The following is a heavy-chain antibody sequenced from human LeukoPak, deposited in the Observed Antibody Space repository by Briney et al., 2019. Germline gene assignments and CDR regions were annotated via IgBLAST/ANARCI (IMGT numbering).Heavy chain of an antibody. Sequence: SETLSLTCTVSGYSISSGYYWGWIRPPPGKGLEWIGRIYHSGSTYYNPSLKRRVTISVDTSKNQFSLKLSSVTAADTAVYYCAVTWNADRTFAPWGQGSLVTVS. J-gene: IGHJ5*02. CDR3: AVTWNADRTFAP. CDR1: GYSISSGYY. V-gene: IGHV4-38-2*02. CDR2: IYHSGST. D-gene: IGHD1-1*01.